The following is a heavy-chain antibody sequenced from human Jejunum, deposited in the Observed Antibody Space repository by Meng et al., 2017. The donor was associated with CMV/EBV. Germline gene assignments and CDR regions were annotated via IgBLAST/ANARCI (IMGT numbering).Heavy chain of an antibody. CDR3: AKDKGRNYYYGMDV. Sequence: DPGKGLEWVSNISSSATTIYYADSVKGRFTISRDNAKKSLYLQMNSLRAEDTAVYYCAKDKGRNYYYGMDVWGQGTTVTVSS. V-gene: IGHV3-11*01. J-gene: IGHJ6*02. CDR2: ISSSATTI.